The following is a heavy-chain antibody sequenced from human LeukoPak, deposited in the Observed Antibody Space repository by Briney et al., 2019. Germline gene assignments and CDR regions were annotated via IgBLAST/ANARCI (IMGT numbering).Heavy chain of an antibody. V-gene: IGHV4-61*02. CDR3: AMSIVMDADDAFVI. CDR1: GGSISSGNYY. Sequence: SETLSLTCSVSGGSISSGNYYWSWIRQPAGKGLEWIGRIYTSGSTNYNPSLKRRLTMSVDTSKNQFSLKLSSVSAADTAVYYCAMSIVMDADDAFVIWGQGTLVTVSS. CDR2: IYTSGST. D-gene: IGHD6-6*01. J-gene: IGHJ3*02.